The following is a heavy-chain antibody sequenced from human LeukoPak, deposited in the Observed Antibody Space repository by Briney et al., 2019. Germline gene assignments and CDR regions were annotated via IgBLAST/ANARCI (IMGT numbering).Heavy chain of an antibody. Sequence: SETLSLTCAVYGGSFSGYYWSWIRQPPGKGLEWIGEINHSGSTNYNPSLKSRVTISVDTSKNQFSLKLSSVTAADTAVYYCARGRADTAMAYPGNDPPFGPWGQGTLVTVSS. D-gene: IGHD5-18*01. J-gene: IGHJ5*02. V-gene: IGHV4-34*01. CDR3: ARGRADTAMAYPGNDPPFGP. CDR2: INHSGST. CDR1: GGSFSGYY.